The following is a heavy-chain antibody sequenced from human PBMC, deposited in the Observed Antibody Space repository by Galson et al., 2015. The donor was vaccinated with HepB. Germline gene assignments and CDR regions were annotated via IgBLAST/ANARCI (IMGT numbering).Heavy chain of an antibody. V-gene: IGHV3-30*18. CDR2: ISYDGSNK. CDR3: AKENYYDSSGLRG. J-gene: IGHJ4*02. D-gene: IGHD3-22*01. CDR1: GFTFSSYG. Sequence: SLRLSCAASGFTFSSYGMHWVRQAPGKGLEWVAVISYDGSNKYYADSVKGRFTISRDNSKNTLYLQMNSLRAEDTAVYYCAKENYYDSSGLRGWGQGTLVTVSS.